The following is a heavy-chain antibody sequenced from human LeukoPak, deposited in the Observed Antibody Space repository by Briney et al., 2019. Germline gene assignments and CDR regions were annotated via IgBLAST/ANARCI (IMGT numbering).Heavy chain of an antibody. CDR2: INPSGGST. D-gene: IGHD3-22*01. CDR3: ASEPYYYDSSGFDFDY. CDR1: GYTFTSYY. J-gene: IGHJ4*02. Sequence: WASVKVSCKASGYTFTSYYMHWVRQAPGQGLEWMGIINPSGGSTSYAQRFQGRVTMTRDTSTSTVYMELSSLRSEDTAVYYCASEPYYYDSSGFDFDYWGQVTLVTVSS. V-gene: IGHV1-46*01.